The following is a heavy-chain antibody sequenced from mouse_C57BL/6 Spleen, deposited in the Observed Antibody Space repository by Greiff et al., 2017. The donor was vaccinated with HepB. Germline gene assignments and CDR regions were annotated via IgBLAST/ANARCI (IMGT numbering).Heavy chain of an antibody. CDR2: IYPGDGDT. CDR3: ASSNRDYYAMDY. V-gene: IGHV1-82*01. CDR1: GYAFSSSW. D-gene: IGHD2-5*01. J-gene: IGHJ4*01. Sequence: VKLVESGPELVKPGASVKISCKASGYAFSSSWMNWVKQRPGKGLEWIGRIYPGDGDTNYNGKFKGKATLTADKSSSTAYMQLSSLTSEDSAVYFCASSNRDYYAMDYWGQGTSVTVSS.